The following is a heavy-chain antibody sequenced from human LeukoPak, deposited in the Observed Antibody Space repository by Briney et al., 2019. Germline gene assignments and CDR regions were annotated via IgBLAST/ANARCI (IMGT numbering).Heavy chain of an antibody. CDR3: ARVDYDSSGYYSDY. CDR2: IYYSGST. V-gene: IGHV4-31*03. Sequence: SQTLSLTCTVSGGSISSGGYYWSWIRQHPGKGLEWTGYIYYSGSTYYNPSLKSRVTISVGTSKNQFSLKLSSVTAADAAVYYCARVDYDSSGYYSDYWGQGTLVTVSS. J-gene: IGHJ4*02. D-gene: IGHD3-22*01. CDR1: GGSISSGGYY.